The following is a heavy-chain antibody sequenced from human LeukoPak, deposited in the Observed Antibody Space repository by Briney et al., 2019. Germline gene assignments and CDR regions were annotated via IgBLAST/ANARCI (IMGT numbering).Heavy chain of an antibody. Sequence: ESGPGLVKPSGTLSLTCAVSGGSISSNWWSWVRQPPGKGLEWIGEVYHSGNTNYNPSLKSRVTISVDTSKNQFSLKLSSVTAADTAVYYCARARSHVWLTYVRGLDPWGQGTLVTVSS. D-gene: IGHD3-10*02. J-gene: IGHJ5*02. CDR2: VYHSGNT. V-gene: IGHV4-4*02. CDR1: GGSISSNW. CDR3: ARARSHVWLTYVRGLDP.